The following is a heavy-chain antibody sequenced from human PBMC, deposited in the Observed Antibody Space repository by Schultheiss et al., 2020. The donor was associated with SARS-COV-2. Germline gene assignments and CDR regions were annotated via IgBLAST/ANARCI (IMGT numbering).Heavy chain of an antibody. CDR3: ARGGYSSSWSGSGYYYYGMDV. CDR1: GFTFSRYA. D-gene: IGHD6-13*01. CDR2: ISSSGSTI. Sequence: GGSLRLSCAASGFTFSRYAMTWVRQAPGKGLEWVSYISSSGSTIYYADSVKGRFTISRDNSKNTLYLQMNSLRAEDTAVYYCARGGYSSSWSGSGYYYYGMDVWGQGTTVTVSS. J-gene: IGHJ6*02. V-gene: IGHV3-48*01.